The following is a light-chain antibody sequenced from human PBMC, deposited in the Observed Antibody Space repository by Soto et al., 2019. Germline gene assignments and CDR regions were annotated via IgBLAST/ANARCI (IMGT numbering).Light chain of an antibody. CDR1: QSVSTY. Sequence: EIVLTQSPATLSLSPGERATLSCWASQSVSTYLAWYQQKPGQAPRLLIYDASNRATGIPARFSGSGSGTDVTLAISSLEPEDFAVHYCQHSSDWQWTLGQGTTVESK. J-gene: IGKJ1*01. V-gene: IGKV3-11*01. CDR2: DAS. CDR3: QHSSDWQWT.